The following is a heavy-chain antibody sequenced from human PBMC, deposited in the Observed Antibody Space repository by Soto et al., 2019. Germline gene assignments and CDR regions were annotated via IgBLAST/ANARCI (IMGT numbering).Heavy chain of an antibody. CDR3: VRGRPGQSSGWYSGVFDY. J-gene: IGHJ4*02. CDR2: IWYDGSNK. V-gene: IGHV3-33*01. D-gene: IGHD6-19*01. Sequence: GGSLRLSCAASGFTFSSYGMHWVRQAPGKGLEWVAVIWYDGSNKYYADSVKGRFTISRDNSKNTLYLQMNSLRAEDTAVYYCVRGRPGQSSGWYSGVFDYWGQGTLVTVSS. CDR1: GFTFSSYG.